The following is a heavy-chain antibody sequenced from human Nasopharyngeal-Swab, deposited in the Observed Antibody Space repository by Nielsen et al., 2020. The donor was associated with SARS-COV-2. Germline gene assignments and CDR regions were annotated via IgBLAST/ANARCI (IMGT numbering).Heavy chain of an antibody. CDR2: ISYDGSNK. D-gene: IGHD5-18*01. J-gene: IGHJ3*02. V-gene: IGHV3-30-3*01. CDR1: GFTLSTYP. Sequence: GGSLRLSCAASGFTLSTYPMHWVRQAAGKGLEWVAVISYDGSNKYYADSVKGRFTISRDNSKNTLYLQMNRLRPEDTAVYYCAREGGDSYGSGGAFDIWGQGTMVTVSS. CDR3: AREGGDSYGSGGAFDI.